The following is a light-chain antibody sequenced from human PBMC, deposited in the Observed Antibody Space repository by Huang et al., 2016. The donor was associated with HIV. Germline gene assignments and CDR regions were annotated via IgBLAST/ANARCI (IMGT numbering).Light chain of an antibody. J-gene: IGKJ4*01. CDR1: QSISSY. Sequence: DIQMNKSPSSLSASVGDRVTITCRASQSISSYINWYQQKPGKAPKLLIYAASSLQSGVPSRFSGCGSGTDFTLTISSLQPEDFATYYCQQSYSTPLTFGGGTKVEIK. CDR2: AAS. V-gene: IGKV1-39*01. CDR3: QQSYSTPLT.